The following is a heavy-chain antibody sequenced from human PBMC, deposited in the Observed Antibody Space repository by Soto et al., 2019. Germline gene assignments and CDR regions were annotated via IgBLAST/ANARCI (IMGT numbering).Heavy chain of an antibody. Sequence: SETLSLTCTVSGGSISSYYWGWIRQPPGKGLEWIGYIYYSGSTNYNPSLKSRVTISVDTSKNQFSLKLSSVTAADTAVYYCARDRDRLGGGMDVWGQGTTVTVSS. J-gene: IGHJ6*02. CDR2: IYYSGST. CDR3: ARDRDRLGGGMDV. CDR1: GGSISSYY. V-gene: IGHV4-59*01. D-gene: IGHD3-16*01.